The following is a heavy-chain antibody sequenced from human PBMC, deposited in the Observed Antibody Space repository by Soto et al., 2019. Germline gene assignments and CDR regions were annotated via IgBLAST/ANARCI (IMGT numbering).Heavy chain of an antibody. V-gene: IGHV1-69*01. J-gene: IGHJ5*02. D-gene: IGHD4-17*01. Sequence: QVQLVQSGAEVKKPGSSVKVSCKASGGTFSSYAISWVRQAPGQGLEWMGVIIPIFGTANYAQKFQGRVTITADESTSTAYMELSSLRSEDTAVYYCARVLGYDYGDYGGKSGWFDPWGQGTLVTVSS. CDR2: IIPIFGTA. CDR1: GGTFSSYA. CDR3: ARVLGYDYGDYGGKSGWFDP.